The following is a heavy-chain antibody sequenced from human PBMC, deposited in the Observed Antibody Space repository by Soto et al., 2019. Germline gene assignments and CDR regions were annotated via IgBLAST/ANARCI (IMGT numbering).Heavy chain of an antibody. CDR2: IYYSGST. J-gene: IGHJ3*02. D-gene: IGHD2-15*01. Sequence: QVQLQESGPGLVKPSQTLSLTCTVSGGSISSGGYYWSWIRQHSGKGLEWIGYIYYSGSTYYNPSLKSRVTISVDTSKNQFSLKLSSVTAADTAVYYCARNFPVVTDAFDIWGQGTMVTVSS. V-gene: IGHV4-31*03. CDR3: ARNFPVVTDAFDI. CDR1: GGSISSGGYY.